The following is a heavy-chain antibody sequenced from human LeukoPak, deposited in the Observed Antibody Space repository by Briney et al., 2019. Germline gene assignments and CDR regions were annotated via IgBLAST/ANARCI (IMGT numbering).Heavy chain of an antibody. J-gene: IGHJ5*02. D-gene: IGHD3-10*01. CDR2: ISYTGST. CDR3: ARDDYRGVTNFDP. Sequence: SETLSLTCTVSGGSISPYFWSWMRQTPGKGLEWIGYISYTGSTNYSPALKSRVTISVDTSKNQFSLQLNSVTAADTAVYYCARDDYRGVTNFDPWGQGTLVTVSS. CDR1: GGSISPYF. V-gene: IGHV4-59*01.